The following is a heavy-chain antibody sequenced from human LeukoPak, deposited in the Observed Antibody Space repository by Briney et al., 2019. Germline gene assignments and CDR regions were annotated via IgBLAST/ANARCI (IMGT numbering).Heavy chain of an antibody. CDR3: AKNYDYVWGTPLDY. V-gene: IGHV3-23*01. CDR2: ISGSGGST. J-gene: IGHJ4*02. CDR1: GFTFSSYA. D-gene: IGHD3-16*01. Sequence: PGGSLRLSCAASGFTFSSYAMSWVRQAPGKGLEWVSAISGSGGSTYYADSVKGRFTISRDNSKNTLYLQMNSLRAEDTAVYYCAKNYDYVWGTPLDYWGQGTLVTVSS.